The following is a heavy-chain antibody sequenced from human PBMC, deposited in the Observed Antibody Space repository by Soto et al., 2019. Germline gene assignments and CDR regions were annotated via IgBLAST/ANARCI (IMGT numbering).Heavy chain of an antibody. CDR3: ARHEEVALVATENDAFDI. Sequence: QLQLQESGPGLVKPSETLSLTCTVSGGSISSSSYYWGWIRQPPGKGLEWIGSIYYSGSTYYNPSLKSRVTISVDTSKNQFSLKLSSVTAADTAVYYCARHEEVALVATENDAFDIWGQGTMVTVSS. J-gene: IGHJ3*02. D-gene: IGHD5-12*01. CDR1: GGSISSSSYY. V-gene: IGHV4-39*01. CDR2: IYYSGST.